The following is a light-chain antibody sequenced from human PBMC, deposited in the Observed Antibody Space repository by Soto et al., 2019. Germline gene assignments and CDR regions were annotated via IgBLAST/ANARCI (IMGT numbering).Light chain of an antibody. CDR1: QSVSTN. J-gene: IGKJ3*01. V-gene: IGKV3-15*01. Sequence: EIVMTQSPGTLSVSPGERATLSCRASQSVSTNLAWYQQKPGQAPRLVIYDASTRATGIPARFSGSGSGTDFTLTISSLESEDFAVYYCQQYSIWPLTFGRGTKVDIK. CDR2: DAS. CDR3: QQYSIWPLT.